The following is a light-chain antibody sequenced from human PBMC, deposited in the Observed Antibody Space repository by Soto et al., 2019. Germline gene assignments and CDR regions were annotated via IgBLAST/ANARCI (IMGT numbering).Light chain of an antibody. CDR3: EQYGRSPPFN. V-gene: IGKV3-20*01. Sequence: EIVFTQSPGTLSLSPGERATLSCRASQSVSSSYLAWYQQKTGQAPRLLIDGASSRATGIPDRFSGSGTGTDFTLTISRLEPADFVVYYCEQYGRSPPFNFGPGTKVDIK. CDR1: QSVSSSY. J-gene: IGKJ3*01. CDR2: GAS.